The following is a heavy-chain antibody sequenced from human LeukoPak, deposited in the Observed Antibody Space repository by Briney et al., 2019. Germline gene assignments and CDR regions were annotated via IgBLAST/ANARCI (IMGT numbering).Heavy chain of an antibody. D-gene: IGHD3-9*01. CDR3: ARRRKTILTGPRNREYAFDI. Sequence: SETLSLTCAVYGGSFSGYYWSWIRQPPGKGLEWIGEINHSGSTNYNPSLKSRVTISVDTSKNQFSLKLSSVTAADTAVYYCARRRKTILTGPRNREYAFDIWGQGTMVTVSS. J-gene: IGHJ3*02. V-gene: IGHV4-34*01. CDR2: INHSGST. CDR1: GGSFSGYY.